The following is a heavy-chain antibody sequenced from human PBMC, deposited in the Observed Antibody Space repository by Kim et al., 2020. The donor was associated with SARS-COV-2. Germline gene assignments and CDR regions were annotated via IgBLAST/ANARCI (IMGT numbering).Heavy chain of an antibody. CDR2: VKSDGSIT. D-gene: IGHD6-13*01. Sequence: GGSLRLSCAASGFTFSNYWMHWVRQAPGKGLVWVSRVKSDGSITNYADSVKGRFTISRDNAKNTLYLQMNSLRAEDTAVYYCVRENWYSDYWGQGTLVTVSS. CDR1: GFTFSNYW. V-gene: IGHV3-74*01. J-gene: IGHJ4*02. CDR3: VRENWYSDY.